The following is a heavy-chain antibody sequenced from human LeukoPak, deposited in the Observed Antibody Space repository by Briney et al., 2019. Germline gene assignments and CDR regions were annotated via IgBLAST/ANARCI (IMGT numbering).Heavy chain of an antibody. Sequence: SETLSLTCTVSGVSVSSSGYYWGWIRQPPGKGLEWIGSIYYSGSTYYNPSLKSRVSISVDTSKNQFSLKLSSVTAADTAVYYCARDTNGGVDYWGQGTLVTVSS. CDR3: ARDTNGGVDY. J-gene: IGHJ4*02. CDR1: GVSVSSSGYY. D-gene: IGHD1-1*01. V-gene: IGHV4-39*07. CDR2: IYYSGST.